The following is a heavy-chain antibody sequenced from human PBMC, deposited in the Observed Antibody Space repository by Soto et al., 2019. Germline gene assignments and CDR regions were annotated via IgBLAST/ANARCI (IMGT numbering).Heavy chain of an antibody. CDR2: IKQDGSEK. CDR3: ARGTTITIFGVAPQPFDY. Sequence: SLRLSCAASGFTFSSYWMSWVRQAPGKGLEWVANIKQDGSEKYYVDSVKGRFTISRDNAKNSLYLQMNSLRAEDTAVYYCARGTTITIFGVAPQPFDYWGQGTLVTVSS. CDR1: GFTFSSYW. D-gene: IGHD3-3*01. J-gene: IGHJ4*02. V-gene: IGHV3-7*04.